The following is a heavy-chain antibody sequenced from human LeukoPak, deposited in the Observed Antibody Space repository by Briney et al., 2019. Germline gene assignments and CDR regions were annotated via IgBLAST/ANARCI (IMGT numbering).Heavy chain of an antibody. Sequence: GGSLRLSCAASGFTVSSNYMSWVRQAPGKGLEWVSVISGSGGSTYNADSVKGRFTISRDNSKNTLYLQMKSLRADDTAVYYCAKAPGYCSGGTCYDDWGQGSLVTVSS. V-gene: IGHV3-23*01. D-gene: IGHD2-15*01. CDR2: ISGSGGST. CDR3: AKAPGYCSGGTCYDD. CDR1: GFTVSSNY. J-gene: IGHJ4*02.